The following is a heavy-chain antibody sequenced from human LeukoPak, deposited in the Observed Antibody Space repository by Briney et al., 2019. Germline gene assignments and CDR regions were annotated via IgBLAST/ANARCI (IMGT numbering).Heavy chain of an antibody. D-gene: IGHD5-24*01. CDR2: LNPNSGDT. CDR3: ARGRNIEMTTMSGGSDY. Sequence: ASVKVSCKASGYTFTDYHLHWVRQAPGQGLEWMGWLNPNSGDTNYAQKFQGRVSMTRDTSISTAYMDLSDLRSDDTAVYYCARGRNIEMTTMSGGSDYWGQGTLVTVSS. J-gene: IGHJ4*02. CDR1: GYTFTDYH. V-gene: IGHV1-2*02.